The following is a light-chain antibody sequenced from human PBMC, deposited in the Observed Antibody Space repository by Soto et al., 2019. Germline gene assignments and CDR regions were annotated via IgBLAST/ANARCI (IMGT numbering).Light chain of an antibody. Sequence: QSVLTQPPSASGSPGQSVTISCTGTSSDIGGYNYVSWYQQHPGKAPKLMIYDVNKRPSGVPDRFSGSKSGNTASLTVSGLQAEDEADYYCSSYTSSSTWVFGGGTKLTVL. CDR1: SSDIGGYNY. V-gene: IGLV2-8*01. J-gene: IGLJ3*02. CDR2: DVN. CDR3: SSYTSSSTWV.